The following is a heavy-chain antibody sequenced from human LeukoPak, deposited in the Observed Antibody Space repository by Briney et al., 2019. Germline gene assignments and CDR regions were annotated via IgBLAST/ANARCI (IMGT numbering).Heavy chain of an antibody. CDR2: IKQDGGEK. CDR1: GFTFSSNW. J-gene: IGHJ5*02. CDR3: ARNHYYGSGSFNWFDP. V-gene: IGHV3-7*04. Sequence: GGSLRLSGAASGFTFSSNWRGWVGQAPGKGREWGANIKQDGGEKYYVDSGRGRFTISRDNAKNSLYLQMSSLRAEDTAVYSCARNHYYGSGSFNWFDPWGQGTLVTVSS. D-gene: IGHD3-10*01.